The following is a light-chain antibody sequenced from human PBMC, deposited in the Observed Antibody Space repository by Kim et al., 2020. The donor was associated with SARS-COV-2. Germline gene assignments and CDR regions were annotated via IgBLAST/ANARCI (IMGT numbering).Light chain of an antibody. CDR1: SGDIGGFSY. CDR3: NSYAGNNTFV. Sequence: QSALTQTSSASASPGQSVSISCTGTSGDIGGFSYVASYQQHPGKAPKLIIYEVTKRPLGVPARFSASKSGNTATLIVSDLQPDDEAIYYCNSYAGNNTFVFGGGTQLTVL. V-gene: IGLV2-8*01. CDR2: EVT. J-gene: IGLJ2*01.